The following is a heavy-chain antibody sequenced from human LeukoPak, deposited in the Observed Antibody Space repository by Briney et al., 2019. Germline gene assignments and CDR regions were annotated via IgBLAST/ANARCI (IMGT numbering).Heavy chain of an antibody. D-gene: IGHD4-11*01. CDR1: GFTFKRYH. CDR3: ASVPSYSNYDPRYYYYYMDV. CDR2: IDGGGTNT. Sequence: PGGSLRLSCAASGFTFKRYHMSWVRQAPGKGLDWVSSIDGGGTNTYYADSVKGRFTISRDNSKNTLYLQMNSLRAEDTAVYYCASVPSYSNYDPRYYYYYMDVWGKGTTVTVSS. J-gene: IGHJ6*03. V-gene: IGHV3-23*01.